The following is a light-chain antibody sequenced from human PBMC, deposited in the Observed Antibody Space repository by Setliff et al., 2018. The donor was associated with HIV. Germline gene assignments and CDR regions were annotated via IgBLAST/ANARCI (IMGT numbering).Light chain of an antibody. CDR3: SSYTSSSTYV. CDR2: DVS. V-gene: IGLV2-14*01. Sequence: QSVLTQPASVSGSPGQSITISCTGTNSDVGGYNYVSWYQQDPGKAPKVMIYDVSKRPSGVSDRFSGSKSGNTASLTISGLQADDEADYYCSSYTSSSTYVFGTGTKV. CDR1: NSDVGGYNY. J-gene: IGLJ1*01.